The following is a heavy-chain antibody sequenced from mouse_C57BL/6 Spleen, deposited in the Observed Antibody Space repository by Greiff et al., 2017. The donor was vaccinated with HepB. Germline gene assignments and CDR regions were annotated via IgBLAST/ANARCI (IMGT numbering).Heavy chain of an antibody. V-gene: IGHV5-4*01. Sequence: EVNLVESGGGLVKPGGSLKLSCAASGFTFSSYAMSWVRQTPEKRLEWVATISDGGSYTYYPDNVKGRFTISRDNAKNNLYLQMSHLKSEDTAMYYCARDRYYDYDEGGAWFAYWGQGTLVTVSA. J-gene: IGHJ3*01. CDR2: ISDGGSYT. CDR1: GFTFSSYA. D-gene: IGHD2-4*01. CDR3: ARDRYYDYDEGGAWFAY.